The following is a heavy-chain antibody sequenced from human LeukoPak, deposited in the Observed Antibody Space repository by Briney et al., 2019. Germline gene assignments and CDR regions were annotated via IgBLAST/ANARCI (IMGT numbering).Heavy chain of an antibody. CDR3: AREAANGDYDGDFDY. V-gene: IGHV4-59*01. CDR2: IYYSGST. CDR1: GGSISSYY. D-gene: IGHD4-17*01. J-gene: IGHJ4*02. Sequence: SETLSLTCTVSGGSISSYYWSWIRQPPGKGLEWIGYIYYSGSTNYNPSLKSRVTISVDTSKNQFSLKLSSVAAADTAVYYCAREAANGDYDGDFDYWGQGTLITVSS.